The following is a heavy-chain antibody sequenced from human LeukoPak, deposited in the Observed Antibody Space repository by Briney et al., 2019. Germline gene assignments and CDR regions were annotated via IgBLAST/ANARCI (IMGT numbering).Heavy chain of an antibody. CDR2: ISGSGGST. CDR1: GYTFSSYA. D-gene: IGHD6-19*01. J-gene: IGHJ4*02. CDR3: AEGHSSGWSHNFDY. V-gene: IGHV3-23*01. Sequence: GGSLRLSCAASGYTFSSYAMSWVRQAPGKGLEWVSGISGSGGSTYYVDSVKGRFTISRDNSKNTLYLQMNSLRAEDTAVYYCAEGHSSGWSHNFDYWGQGTLVTVSS.